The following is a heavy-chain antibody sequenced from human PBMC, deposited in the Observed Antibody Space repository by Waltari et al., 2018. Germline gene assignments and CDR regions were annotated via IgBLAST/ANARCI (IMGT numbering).Heavy chain of an antibody. Sequence: QVQLQESGPGLVKPSQTLSLTCTVSGGSISSGGYYWSWIRQHPGKGLEWIGYIYYSGSTYYNPSLKSLVTISVDTSKNQFSLKLSSVTAADTAVYYCARASREMYYDFWSGYYPDAFDIWGQGTMVTVSS. J-gene: IGHJ3*02. CDR1: GGSISSGGYY. CDR3: ARASREMYYDFWSGYYPDAFDI. D-gene: IGHD3-3*01. CDR2: IYYSGST. V-gene: IGHV4-31*01.